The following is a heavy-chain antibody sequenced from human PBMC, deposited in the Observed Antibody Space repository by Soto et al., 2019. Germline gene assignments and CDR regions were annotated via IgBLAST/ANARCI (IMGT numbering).Heavy chain of an antibody. Sequence: ASVKVSCKASGYTFTGYFIHWVRQAPGQGLEWMGWLNPNSGVTNYAQNFQDRVTMTRDTSISTAYMELSSLRSDDTAVYYCAREPMVRGVTSAFDPWGQGTMVTVSS. J-gene: IGHJ3*01. V-gene: IGHV1-2*02. CDR3: AREPMVRGVTSAFDP. CDR1: GYTFTGYF. CDR2: LNPNSGVT. D-gene: IGHD3-10*01.